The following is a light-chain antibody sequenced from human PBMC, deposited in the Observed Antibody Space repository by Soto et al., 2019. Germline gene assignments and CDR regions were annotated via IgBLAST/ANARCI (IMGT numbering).Light chain of an antibody. CDR3: TAWDDSLSGPV. V-gene: IGLV1-44*01. Sequence: QTVVTQPPSASGTPGQRVTISCSGSRSNIGSNTVNWYQQFPGTAPKLLIHANNQRPSGVPDRFSGSKSGTSASLAISGLQSGDEADYFCTAWDDSLSGPVFGGGTKLTVL. CDR1: RSNIGSNT. J-gene: IGLJ2*01. CDR2: ANN.